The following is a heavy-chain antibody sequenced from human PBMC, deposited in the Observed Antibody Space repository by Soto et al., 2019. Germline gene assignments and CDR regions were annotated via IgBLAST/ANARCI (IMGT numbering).Heavy chain of an antibody. V-gene: IGHV4-59*01. CDR3: ARGGGYYDFWSGYYYYYGMDV. Sequence: SSETLSLTCTVSGGSISSYYWSWIRQPPGKGLEWIGYIYYSGSTNYNPSLKSRVTISVDTSKNQFSLKLSSVTAADTAVYYCARGGGYYDFWSGYYYYYGMDVWGQGTTVTVSS. J-gene: IGHJ6*02. CDR1: GGSISSYY. CDR2: IYYSGST. D-gene: IGHD3-3*01.